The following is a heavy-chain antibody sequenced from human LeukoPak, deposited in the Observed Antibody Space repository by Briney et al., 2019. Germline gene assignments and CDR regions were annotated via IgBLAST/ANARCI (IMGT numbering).Heavy chain of an antibody. Sequence: PSETLFLTCTVSSGSINSDGYYWSWIRQPAGKGLEWIGRVYSSGRANYSPSLKNRVIISIDTSKNQFSLRLSSVTAADTAVYYCARVYRKDVYNFDGFDIWGQGTMVTVS. J-gene: IGHJ3*02. D-gene: IGHD5-24*01. CDR1: SGSINSDGYY. CDR3: ARVYRKDVYNFDGFDI. CDR2: VYSSGRA. V-gene: IGHV4-61*02.